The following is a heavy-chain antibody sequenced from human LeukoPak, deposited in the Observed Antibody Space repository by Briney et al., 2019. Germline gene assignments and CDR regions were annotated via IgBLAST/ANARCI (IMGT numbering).Heavy chain of an antibody. CDR3: ARQSGDYSYYYYMDV. J-gene: IGHJ6*03. V-gene: IGHV5-51*01. Sequence: GESLKISCKGSGYSFTSYWIGWVRQMPGKGLECMGIIYPGDSDTRYSPSFQGQVTISTDESISTAYLQWSSLKASDTAMYYCARQSGDYSYYYYMDVWGKGTTVTISS. CDR2: IYPGDSDT. CDR1: GYSFTSYW. D-gene: IGHD2-21*02.